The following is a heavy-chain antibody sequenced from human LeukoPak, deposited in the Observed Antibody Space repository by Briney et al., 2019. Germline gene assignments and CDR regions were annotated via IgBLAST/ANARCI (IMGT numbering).Heavy chain of an antibody. CDR2: MYHSGST. Sequence: SETLSLTCTVSGGSISSSTYYWGWIRQPPGKGLEWIGTMYHSGSTNYNPSLKSRVTISVDTSKNQFSLKLSSVTAADTAVYFCARGFRGDNFDYWGQGTLVTVSS. D-gene: IGHD7-27*01. CDR3: ARGFRGDNFDY. V-gene: IGHV4-39*07. J-gene: IGHJ4*02. CDR1: GGSISSSTYY.